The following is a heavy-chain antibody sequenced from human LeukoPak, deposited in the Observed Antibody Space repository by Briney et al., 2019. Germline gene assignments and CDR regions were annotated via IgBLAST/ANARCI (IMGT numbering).Heavy chain of an antibody. D-gene: IGHD2-15*01. V-gene: IGHV4-34*01. CDR2: INHSGST. J-gene: IGHJ6*03. CDR3: ARATKTYCSGGSCYSTRAYYYYMDV. CDR1: GGSFSGYY. Sequence: RASETLSLTCAVYGGSFSGYYWSWIRQPPGKGLEWIGEINHSGSTNYNPSLKSRVTISVDTSKNQFSLKLSSVTAADTAVYYCARATKTYCSGGSCYSTRAYYYYMDVWGKGTTVTVSS.